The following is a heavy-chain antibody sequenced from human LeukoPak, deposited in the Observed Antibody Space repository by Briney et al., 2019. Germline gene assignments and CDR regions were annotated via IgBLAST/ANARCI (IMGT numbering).Heavy chain of an antibody. V-gene: IGHV3-73*01. CDR1: GFTFSGSA. J-gene: IGHJ4*02. D-gene: IGHD1-26*01. CDR3: AKVGAGILDY. CDR2: IRSKANSYAT. Sequence: PGGSLRLSCAASGFTFSGSAMHWVRQASGKGLEWVGRIRSKANSYATAYAASVKGRFTISRDNSKNTLYLQMNSLRAEDTAVYYCAKVGAGILDYWGQGTLVTVSS.